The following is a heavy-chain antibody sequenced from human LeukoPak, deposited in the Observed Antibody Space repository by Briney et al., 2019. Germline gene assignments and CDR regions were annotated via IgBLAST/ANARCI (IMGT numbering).Heavy chain of an antibody. CDR1: GGSISSGSYY. J-gene: IGHJ4*02. CDR2: IYTSGST. Sequence: SQTLSLTCTVSGGSISSGSYYWSWIRQPAGKGLEWIGRIYTSGSTNYNPSLKSRVTISVDTSKNQFSLKLSSVTAADTAVYYCARGYSGYDYVFDYWGQGTLVTVSS. CDR3: ARGYSGYDYVFDY. V-gene: IGHV4-61*02. D-gene: IGHD5-12*01.